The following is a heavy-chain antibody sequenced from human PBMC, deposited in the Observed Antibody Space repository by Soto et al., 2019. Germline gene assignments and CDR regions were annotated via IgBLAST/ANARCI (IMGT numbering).Heavy chain of an antibody. J-gene: IGHJ5*02. Sequence: GGSLRLSCAASGFTFSDYYMSWIRQAPGKGLEWVSYISSSSSYTNYADSVKGRFTISRDNAKNSLYLQMTSLRAEDTAVYYCASGSYRNWFDPWGQGPLVTVSS. CDR3: ASGSYRNWFDP. CDR2: ISSSSSYT. CDR1: GFTFSDYY. V-gene: IGHV3-11*06. D-gene: IGHD2-2*02.